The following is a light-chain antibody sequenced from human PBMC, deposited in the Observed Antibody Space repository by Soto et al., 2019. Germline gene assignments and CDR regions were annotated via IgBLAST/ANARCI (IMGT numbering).Light chain of an antibody. CDR1: KGVRDD. Sequence: IQMTQSPSSLSASVGDRVTITCRASKGVRDDVGWYQQKPGKAPKLLIYSASTLQSGVPSRFSGSGSGTDFTLTISCLQPEDFATYYCLQESNYPLTFGGGTKVEIK. J-gene: IGKJ4*01. CDR3: LQESNYPLT. V-gene: IGKV1-6*01. CDR2: SAS.